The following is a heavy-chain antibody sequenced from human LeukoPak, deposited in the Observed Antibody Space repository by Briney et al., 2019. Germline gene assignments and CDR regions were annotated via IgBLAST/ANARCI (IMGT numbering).Heavy chain of an antibody. CDR3: AKQVGYYYDSWSSILDY. CDR1: GFTFSHYA. V-gene: IGHV3-23*01. CDR2: ISGGGSKT. D-gene: IGHD3-10*01. J-gene: IGHJ4*02. Sequence: GGSLRLSCAASGFTFSHYAMSWLRQAPGRGLEWVSAISGGGSKTHYADSVKGRFTISRDNSKNTLYLEMNSLRAEDTAVHYCAKQVGYYYDSWSSILDYWGQGTLVTVSS.